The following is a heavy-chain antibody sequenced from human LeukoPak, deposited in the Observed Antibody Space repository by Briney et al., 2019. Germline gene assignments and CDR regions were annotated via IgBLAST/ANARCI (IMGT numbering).Heavy chain of an antibody. CDR2: FNPEDGET. V-gene: IGHV1-24*01. CDR3: ATVGVPLGFEGPRMDV. Sequence: ASVKVSCKVSVYTLTELSMHWVRQAPAKGLEWVGGFNPEDGETIYAEKFQGRVSMTEDTSTDTASMELSSLRSEDTAVYYCATVGVPLGFEGPRMDVWGQGTTVTVSS. J-gene: IGHJ6*02. CDR1: VYTLTELS. D-gene: IGHD3-10*01.